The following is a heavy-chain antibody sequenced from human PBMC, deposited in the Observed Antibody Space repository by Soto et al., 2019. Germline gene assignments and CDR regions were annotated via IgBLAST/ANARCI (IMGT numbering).Heavy chain of an antibody. CDR2: INPNSGGT. CDR3: ARDLAAADIDAFDI. V-gene: IGHV1-2*04. CDR1: GYTFTGYY. D-gene: IGHD5-12*01. J-gene: IGHJ3*02. Sequence: GASVKVSCKASGYTFTGYYMHWVRQAPGQGLEWMGWINPNSGGTNYAQKFQGWVTMTWDTSISTAYMELSRLRSDDTAVYYCARDLAAADIDAFDIWGQGTMVTVSS.